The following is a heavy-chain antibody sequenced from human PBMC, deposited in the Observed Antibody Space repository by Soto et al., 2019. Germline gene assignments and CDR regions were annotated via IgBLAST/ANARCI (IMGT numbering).Heavy chain of an antibody. Sequence: SVKVACKASGYSFTSYYMHWVRQAPGQGFEWMGIMNPDGGSASYAQKFQGRVTMTRDTSTSTIFMELNSLRSEDTAVYFCARVWCGGDCYYDYWGQGTLVTVSS. CDR3: ARVWCGGDCYYDY. J-gene: IGHJ4*02. D-gene: IGHD2-21*02. CDR2: MNPDGGSA. V-gene: IGHV1-46*01. CDR1: GYSFTSYY.